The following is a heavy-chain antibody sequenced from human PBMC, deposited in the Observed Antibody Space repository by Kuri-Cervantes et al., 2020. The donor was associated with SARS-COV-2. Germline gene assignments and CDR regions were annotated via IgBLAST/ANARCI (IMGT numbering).Heavy chain of an antibody. CDR1: GFIFSSYG. Sequence: GGSLRLSCAASGFIFSSYGMHWVRQAPGKGLEWVAVISYDGSNKYYADSVKGRFTISRDNSKNTLYLQMNSLRAEDTAVYYCVTAYYDFWSGYYSGAFDIWGQGTMVTVSS. V-gene: IGHV3-30*03. D-gene: IGHD3-3*01. J-gene: IGHJ3*02. CDR2: ISYDGSNK. CDR3: VTAYYDFWSGYYSGAFDI.